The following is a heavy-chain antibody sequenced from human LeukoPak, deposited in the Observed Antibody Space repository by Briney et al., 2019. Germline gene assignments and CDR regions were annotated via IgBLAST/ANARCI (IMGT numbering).Heavy chain of an antibody. J-gene: IGHJ3*02. CDR1: GFTFSSNA. CDR3: AKVITAGWQKDDLDI. V-gene: IGHV3-23*01. Sequence: PGGSLRLSCAPSGFTFSSNAMNWVRHAPGKGLECVSDIGGCGGSTYYADSVKGRFTISRDNSKNTLYLQMNNLGAEDTALYYCAKVITAGWQKDDLDIWGRGTMVTVSS. D-gene: IGHD5-18*01. CDR2: IGGCGGST.